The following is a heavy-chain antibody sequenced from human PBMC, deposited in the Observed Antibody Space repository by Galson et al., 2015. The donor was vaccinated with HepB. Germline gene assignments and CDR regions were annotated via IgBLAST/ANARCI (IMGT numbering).Heavy chain of an antibody. CDR2: ISAYNGNT. J-gene: IGHJ6*03. Sequence: QSGAEVKKPGESLKISCKASGYTFTSYGISWVRQAPGQGLEWMGWISAYNGNTNYAQKLQGRVTMTTDTSTSTAYMELRSLRSDDTAVYYCARVITIFGVAAPYYYYYYMDVWGKGTTVTVSS. CDR3: ARVITIFGVAAPYYYYYYMDV. D-gene: IGHD3-3*01. CDR1: GYTFTSYG. V-gene: IGHV1-18*01.